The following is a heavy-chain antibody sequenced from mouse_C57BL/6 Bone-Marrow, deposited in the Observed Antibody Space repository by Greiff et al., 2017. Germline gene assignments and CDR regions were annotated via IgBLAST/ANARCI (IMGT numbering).Heavy chain of an antibody. V-gene: IGHV1-59*01. CDR1: GYTFTSYW. Sequence: QVQLQQPGAELVRPGTSVKLSCKASGYTFTSYWMHWVKQRPGQGLEWIGVIDPSASYTNYNQKFKGKATLTVDTSSSTAYMQLSSLTSEDSAVYYCARSTTVVATGYWGQGTTLTVSS. CDR2: IDPSASYT. J-gene: IGHJ2*01. CDR3: ARSTTVVATGY. D-gene: IGHD1-1*01.